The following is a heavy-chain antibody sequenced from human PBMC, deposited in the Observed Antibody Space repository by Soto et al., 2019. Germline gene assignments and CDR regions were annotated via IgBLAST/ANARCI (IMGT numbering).Heavy chain of an antibody. CDR2: IIPVFGTT. CDR1: ADSFGCYA. CDR3: AREPFGRFDP. V-gene: IGHV1-69*13. Sequence: SSVKVSCKASADSFGCYAVRWVRQAPGQGLEWMGGIIPVFGTTNYTQKFQGRVTITADDSTTTAYMELSSLRSDDTAVDYWAREPFGRFDPWGQGTLVTVS. D-gene: IGHD3-10*01. J-gene: IGHJ5*02.